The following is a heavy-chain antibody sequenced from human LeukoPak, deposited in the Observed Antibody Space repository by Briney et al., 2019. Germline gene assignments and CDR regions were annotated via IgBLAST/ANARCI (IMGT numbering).Heavy chain of an antibody. CDR3: AREDVVARGFDY. CDR2: INPNSGGT. V-gene: IGHV1-2*02. J-gene: IGHJ4*02. Sequence: ASVKVSCKASGYTFTGYYMHWVRQAPGQGLEWMGWINPNSGGTNYAQKFQGRVTMTRDTSISTAYMELSRLRSADTAVYYCAREDVVARGFDYWGQGTLVTVSS. D-gene: IGHD2-2*01. CDR1: GYTFTGYY.